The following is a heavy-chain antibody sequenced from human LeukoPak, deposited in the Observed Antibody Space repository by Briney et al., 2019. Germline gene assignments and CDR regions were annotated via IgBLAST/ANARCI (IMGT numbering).Heavy chain of an antibody. CDR1: GYPFSNFW. CDR2: IDPSDSYA. CDR3: VRNTLLWFGDSLPPADFDY. V-gene: IGHV5-10-1*01. J-gene: IGHJ4*02. D-gene: IGHD3-10*01. Sequence: GESLKISCQGSGYPFSNFWIIWVRQLPGRGLEWMGRIDPSDSYAKYSPSFQGHVTISVDKSISTAYLQWSSLRASDTAMYYCVRNTLLWFGDSLPPADFDYWGQGTLVTVSS.